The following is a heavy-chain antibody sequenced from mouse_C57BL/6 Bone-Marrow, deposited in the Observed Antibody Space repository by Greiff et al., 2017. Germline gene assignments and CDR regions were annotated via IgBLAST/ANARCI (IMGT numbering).Heavy chain of an antibody. V-gene: IGHV1-81*01. CDR1: GYTFTSYG. D-gene: IGHD2-2*01. Sequence: VQVVESGAELARPGASVKLSCKASGYTFTSYGISWVKQRTGQGLEWIGEIYPRSGNTYYNEKFKGKATLTADKSYSTAYMELRSLTSEDSAVYFCAPIYYGYDDYWGQGTTLTVSS. J-gene: IGHJ2*01. CDR3: APIYYGYDDY. CDR2: IYPRSGNT.